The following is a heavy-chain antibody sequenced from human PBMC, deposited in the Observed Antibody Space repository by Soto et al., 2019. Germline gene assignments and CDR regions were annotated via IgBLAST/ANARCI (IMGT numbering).Heavy chain of an antibody. V-gene: IGHV1-2*04. D-gene: IGHD6-13*01. J-gene: IGHJ5*02. CDR2: INPNSGGT. CDR1: GYTFTGYY. CDR3: ARERSAAGAGWFDP. Sequence: ASVKVSCKASGYTFTGYYMHWVRQAPGQGLEWMGWINPNSGGTNYAQKFQGWVTMTRNTSISTAYMELSSLRSDDTAVYYCARERSAAGAGWFDPWGQGTLVTVSS.